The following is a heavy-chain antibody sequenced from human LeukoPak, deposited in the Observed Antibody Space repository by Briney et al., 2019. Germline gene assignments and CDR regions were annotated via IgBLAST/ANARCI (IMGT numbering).Heavy chain of an antibody. CDR1: GFTFDDYA. Sequence: GRSLRLSCAASGFTFDDYAMHWVRQAPGKGLEWVSGISWNGGSMGYGVSLEGRFTISRDNAKKSLYLQIHSLRPEDTAVYYCAKDVRSGSYYSYFYMDVWGKGTKVTVSS. V-gene: IGHV3-9*01. CDR2: ISWNGGSM. J-gene: IGHJ6*03. CDR3: AKDVRSGSYYSYFYMDV. D-gene: IGHD1-26*01.